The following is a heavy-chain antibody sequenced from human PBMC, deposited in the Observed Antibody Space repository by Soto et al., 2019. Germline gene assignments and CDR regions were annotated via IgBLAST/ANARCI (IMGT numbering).Heavy chain of an antibody. J-gene: IGHJ6*02. CDR3: ARQGFGELHGLVDV. CDR1: NYSISSSDW. CDR2: IYYSGST. Sequence: SETLSLTCTVSNYSISSSDWWGWIRQPPGKGLEWIGYIYYSGSTAYNLSLRSRVTMSVDTSKNQFSLNLSSVTAADTALYYCARQGFGELHGLVDVWGQGTTVTVSS. D-gene: IGHD3-10*01. V-gene: IGHV4-28*01.